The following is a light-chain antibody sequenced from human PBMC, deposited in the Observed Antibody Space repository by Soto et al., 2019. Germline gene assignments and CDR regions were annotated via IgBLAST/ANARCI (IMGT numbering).Light chain of an antibody. V-gene: IGLV1-40*01. CDR2: GNT. J-gene: IGLJ3*02. CDR3: QSYDSSLSGGV. CDR1: SSNIGAGYD. Sequence: QSVLTQPPSVSGAPGQRVTISCTGSSSNIGAGYDVHWYQQLPGTAPKLLIYGNTNRPSGVPDRCSGSKSATSASLAITGLQAEDEADYYCQSYDSSLSGGVFGGGTQLTVL.